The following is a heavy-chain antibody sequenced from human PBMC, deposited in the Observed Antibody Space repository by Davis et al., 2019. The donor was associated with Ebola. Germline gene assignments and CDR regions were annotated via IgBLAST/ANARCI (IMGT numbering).Heavy chain of an antibody. D-gene: IGHD2-2*01. Sequence: SLKISCAASGFTFDDYAMHWVRQAPGKGLEWVSGISWNSGSIGYADSVKGRFTISRDNAKNSLYLQMNSLRDEDTAVYYCARDIVVVPAAIRSWDAFDIWGQGTMVTVSS. CDR1: GFTFDDYA. CDR2: ISWNSGSI. J-gene: IGHJ3*02. V-gene: IGHV3-9*01. CDR3: ARDIVVVPAAIRSWDAFDI.